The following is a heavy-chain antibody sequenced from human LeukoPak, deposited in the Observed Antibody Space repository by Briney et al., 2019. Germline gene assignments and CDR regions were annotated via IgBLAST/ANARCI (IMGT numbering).Heavy chain of an antibody. Sequence: ASVKVSCKASGYTFTAYYMHWVRQVPGQGLEWTGWINPNSGGTNYAQKFQGWVTMTRDTSISTAYMELSRLRSDDTAVYYCARSTSYGDFIWDYWGQGTLVTVSS. CDR3: ARSTSYGDFIWDY. D-gene: IGHD4-17*01. CDR1: GYTFTAYY. CDR2: INPNSGGT. V-gene: IGHV1-2*04. J-gene: IGHJ4*02.